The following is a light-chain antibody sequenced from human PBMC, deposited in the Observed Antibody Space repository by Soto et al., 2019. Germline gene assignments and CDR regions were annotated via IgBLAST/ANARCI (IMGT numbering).Light chain of an antibody. J-gene: IGLJ1*01. CDR1: SSDVGNYNY. Sequence: QSALTQPASVSGSPGQSITISCSGTSSDVGNYNYVTWYQQHAGKAPKLMIFEVSDRPSGVSNRFSGSKSGNTASLTISGRQAEEEADYYGCSYAGSHTDVFGTGTKLTVL. V-gene: IGLV2-14*01. CDR3: CSYAGSHTDV. CDR2: EVS.